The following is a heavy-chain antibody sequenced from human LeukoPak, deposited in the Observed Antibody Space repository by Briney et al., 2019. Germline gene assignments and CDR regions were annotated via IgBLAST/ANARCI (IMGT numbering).Heavy chain of an antibody. D-gene: IGHD5-24*01. Sequence: GGSLRLSCAASGFTFSSYGIHWVRQAPGKGLEWVTFIGYDGRNKYYADSVKGRFTISRDNSKNTLYLQMNSLRAEDTAVYYCARPSPPGDGYNPCDYWGPGALVIVSS. CDR3: ARPSPPGDGYNPCDY. J-gene: IGHJ4*02. V-gene: IGHV3-30*02. CDR2: IGYDGRNK. CDR1: GFTFSSYG.